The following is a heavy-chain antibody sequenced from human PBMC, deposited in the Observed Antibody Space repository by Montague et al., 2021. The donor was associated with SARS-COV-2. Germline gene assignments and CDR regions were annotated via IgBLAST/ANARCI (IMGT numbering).Heavy chain of an antibody. CDR3: ARSTSGWFIY. D-gene: IGHD6-19*01. J-gene: IGHJ4*02. CDR2: MDSSGTT. CDR1: GGSISSTSFF. Sequence: SETLSPTCSVSGGSISSTSFFWAWIRRPPGKGLEWVGSMDSSGTTYYXPCLESRVTISGDTSRNQLSVRLSSVTAADTAVYYCARSTSGWFIYWGQGTLVTVSS. V-gene: IGHV4-39*01.